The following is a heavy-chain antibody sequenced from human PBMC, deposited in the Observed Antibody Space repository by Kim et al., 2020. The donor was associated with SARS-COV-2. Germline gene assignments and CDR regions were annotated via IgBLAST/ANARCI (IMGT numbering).Heavy chain of an antibody. J-gene: IGHJ4*02. Sequence: GGSLRLSCAASGFTFSGSAMHWVRQASGKGLEWVGRIRSKADSYATAYAASVKGRFTISRDDSKNTAYLQMNSLNTEDTAIYYCISPDGDYAGNGFDYWGQGTLVTVSS. V-gene: IGHV3-73*01. CDR2: IRSKADSYAT. CDR3: ISPDGDYAGNGFDY. D-gene: IGHD4-17*01. CDR1: GFTFSGSA.